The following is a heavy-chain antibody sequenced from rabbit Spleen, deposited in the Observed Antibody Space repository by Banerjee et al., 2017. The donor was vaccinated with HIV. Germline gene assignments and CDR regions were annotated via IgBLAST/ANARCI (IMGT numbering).Heavy chain of an antibody. Sequence: QEQLVEYGGDLVQPEGSLTLTCKASGLDFSSSYWICWVRQAPGKGLEWIACIYVGSGGGTKYASWANGRFSISRENTQNMVYLQLNSLTAADTATYFCVREVAARFHLWGPGTLVTVS. V-gene: IGHV1S45*01. CDR1: GLDFSSSYW. D-gene: IGHD4-1*01. CDR2: IYVGSGGGT. CDR3: VREVAARFHL. J-gene: IGHJ4*01.